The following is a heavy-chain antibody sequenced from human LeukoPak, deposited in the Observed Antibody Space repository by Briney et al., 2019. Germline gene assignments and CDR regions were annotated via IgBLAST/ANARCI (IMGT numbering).Heavy chain of an antibody. CDR3: VRDLGGRSGH. V-gene: IGHV3-7*01. Sequence: GGSLRLSCVGSGFTFSNYWMNWVRQAPGKGLEWVANINPDGSEKRHVDSVKGRFTVSRDNAKYTLYLQMNSLRAEDTAVYYCVRDLGGRSGHWGQGTLVTVSS. CDR1: GFTFSNYW. CDR2: INPDGSEK. J-gene: IGHJ4*02. D-gene: IGHD1-26*01.